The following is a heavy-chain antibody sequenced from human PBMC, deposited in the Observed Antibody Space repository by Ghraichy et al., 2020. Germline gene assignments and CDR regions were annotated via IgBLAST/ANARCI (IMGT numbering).Heavy chain of an antibody. Sequence: GGSLRLSCASSGFTFSSYSMNWVRQAPGKGLEWVSSISSSSSYIYYADSVKGRFTISRDNAKNSLYLQMNSLRAEDTAVYYCAREYSSGWPDYYYYGMDVWGQGTTVTVSS. CDR2: ISSSSSYI. CDR3: AREYSSGWPDYYYYGMDV. CDR1: GFTFSSYS. D-gene: IGHD6-19*01. J-gene: IGHJ6*02. V-gene: IGHV3-21*01.